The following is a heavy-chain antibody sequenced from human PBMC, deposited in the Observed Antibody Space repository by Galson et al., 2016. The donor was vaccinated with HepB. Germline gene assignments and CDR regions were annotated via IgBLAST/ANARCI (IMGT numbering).Heavy chain of an antibody. J-gene: IGHJ4*02. CDR3: ARDRTYDYADYFIDF. CDR1: GYTFINYS. Sequence: SVKVSCKATGYTFINYSIHWVRQAPGQGLEWMGIVNPTGGATTYAQNFQGRVTMTTDASTSTVYMDLGSLRSENTAIYYCARDRTYDYADYFIDFWGQGTLVTVSS. D-gene: IGHD4-17*01. CDR2: VNPTGGAT. V-gene: IGHV1-46*01.